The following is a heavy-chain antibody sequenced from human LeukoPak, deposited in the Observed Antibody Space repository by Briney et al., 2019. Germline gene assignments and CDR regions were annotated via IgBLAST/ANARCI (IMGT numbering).Heavy chain of an antibody. V-gene: IGHV3-21*03. J-gene: IGHJ3*02. D-gene: IGHD7-27*01. CDR1: GFTFSSYS. CDR3: ARDSLGDAFDI. Sequence: GGSLRLSCAASGFTFSSYSMNWVRQAPGKGLEWVSSISSSSSYIYYADSVKGRFTMSRDNAKNSLYLQMNSLRAEDTAVYYCARDSLGDAFDIWGQGTMVTVSS. CDR2: ISSSSSYI.